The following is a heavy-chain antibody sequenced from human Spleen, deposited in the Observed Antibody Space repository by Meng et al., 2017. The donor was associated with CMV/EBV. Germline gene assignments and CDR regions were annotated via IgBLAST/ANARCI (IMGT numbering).Heavy chain of an antibody. CDR3: ARGGAVAGRYYFDY. CDR1: GFTVSSNY. V-gene: IGHV3-66*02. CDR2: IYSGGST. D-gene: IGHD6-19*01. J-gene: IGHJ4*02. Sequence: GGSLRLSCAASGFTVSSNYMSWVRQAPGKGLEWVSVIYSGGSTYYADSVKGRFTISRDNSKNTLYLHMYILRPEDTAVFYCARGGAVAGRYYFDYWGQGTLVTVSS.